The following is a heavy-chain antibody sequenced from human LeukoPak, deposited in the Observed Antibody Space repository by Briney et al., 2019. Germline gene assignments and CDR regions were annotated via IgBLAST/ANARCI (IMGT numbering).Heavy chain of an antibody. J-gene: IGHJ4*02. V-gene: IGHV4-59*08. D-gene: IGHD5-24*01. CDR3: ARHDGYKYYFDY. CDR2: ISYSGIT. CDR1: GGSISGDY. Sequence: SETLSLTCTVSGGSISGDYWSWIRQPPGKGLEWIGHISYSGITNYNPSLKSRVTISVDTSKNQFSLKLSSVTAADTAVYYCARHDGYKYYFDYWGQGTLVTVSS.